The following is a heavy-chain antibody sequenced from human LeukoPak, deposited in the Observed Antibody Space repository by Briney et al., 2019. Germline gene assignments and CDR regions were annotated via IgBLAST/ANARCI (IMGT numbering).Heavy chain of an antibody. V-gene: IGHV7-4-1*02. Sequence: ASVKVSCKASGYTFTSYAMNWVRQAPGQGLEWMGWINTNTGNPTYAQGFTGRFVFSLDTSVSTAYLQISNLKAEDTAVYYCARDISCSSTSCRFFDYWGQGTLVTVSS. CDR2: INTNTGNP. D-gene: IGHD2-2*01. CDR3: ARDISCSSTSCRFFDY. CDR1: GYTFTSYA. J-gene: IGHJ4*02.